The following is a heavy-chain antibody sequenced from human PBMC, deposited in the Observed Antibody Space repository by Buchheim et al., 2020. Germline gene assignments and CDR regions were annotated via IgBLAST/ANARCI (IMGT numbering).Heavy chain of an antibody. CDR2: ISYDGSNK. CDR1: GFTFSSYA. Sequence: QVQLVESGGGVVQPGRSLRLSCAASGFTFSSYAMHWVRQAPGKGLEWVAVISYDGSNKYYADSVKGRFTISRDNSKNTLYLQMNSLRAEDTAVYYCAREDSSSFPYYYYYGMDVWGQGTT. D-gene: IGHD6-6*01. CDR3: AREDSSSFPYYYYYGMDV. J-gene: IGHJ6*02. V-gene: IGHV3-30-3*01.